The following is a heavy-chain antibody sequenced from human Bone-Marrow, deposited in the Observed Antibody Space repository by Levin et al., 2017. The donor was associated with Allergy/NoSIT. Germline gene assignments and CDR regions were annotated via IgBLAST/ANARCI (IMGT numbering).Heavy chain of an antibody. V-gene: IGHV2-26*01. D-gene: IGHD3-22*01. CDR1: GFSLSNARMG. J-gene: IGHJ3*02. CDR3: ARTYYETSGYYAFDI. Sequence: SGPTLVKPTETLTLTCTVSGFSLSNARMGVSWIRQPPGRALEWLAHIFSNDAKSYSTSLKSRLTISKDTSKIQVVLTMTNMDPVDTATYYCARTYYETSGYYAFDIWGQGTMVTVSS. CDR2: IFSNDAK.